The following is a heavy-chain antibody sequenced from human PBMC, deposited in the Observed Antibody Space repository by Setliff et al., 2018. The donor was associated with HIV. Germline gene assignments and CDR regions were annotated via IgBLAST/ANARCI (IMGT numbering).Heavy chain of an antibody. D-gene: IGHD5-12*01. J-gene: IGHJ3*02. Sequence: ASVKVSCKASGYTFTGYYMHWVRQAPGQGLEWMGRINAGNGNTKYSQKFQRRSTITRDTSASTVFMELSSLTSEDTAVYYCAREGRDGYTRGAFDIWGQGTMVTVSS. CDR3: AREGRDGYTRGAFDI. CDR2: INAGNGNT. CDR1: GYTFTGYY. V-gene: IGHV1-3*01.